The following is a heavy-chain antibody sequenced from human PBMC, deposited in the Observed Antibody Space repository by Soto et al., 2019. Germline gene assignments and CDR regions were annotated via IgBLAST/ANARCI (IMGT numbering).Heavy chain of an antibody. D-gene: IGHD1-1*01. CDR3: ARGYRDY. CDR2: IHSDGTNT. CDR1: GFTFSTYR. V-gene: IGHV3-74*01. J-gene: IGHJ4*02. Sequence: EVQLVESGGGLVQTGGSLRLSCAASGFTFSTYRMHWVRQAPGKGLVWVARIHSDGTNTYYADSVKGRFTISRDNAKNTVYLQMNSLRAEDTAVYYCARGYRDYWGQGTLVTVSS.